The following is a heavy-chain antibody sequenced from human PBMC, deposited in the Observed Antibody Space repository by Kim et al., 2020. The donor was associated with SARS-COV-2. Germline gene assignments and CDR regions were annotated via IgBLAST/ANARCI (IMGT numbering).Heavy chain of an antibody. CDR2: IYTSGST. J-gene: IGHJ3*02. Sequence: SETLSLTCTVSGGSISSGSYYWSWIRQPAGKGLEWIGRIYTSGSTNYNPSLKSRVTISVDTSKNQFSLKLSSVTAADTAVYYCARVGVRGYYDSSGYYRGSAAFDIWGQGTMVTVSS. D-gene: IGHD3-22*01. V-gene: IGHV4-61*02. CDR3: ARVGVRGYYDSSGYYRGSAAFDI. CDR1: GGSISSGSYY.